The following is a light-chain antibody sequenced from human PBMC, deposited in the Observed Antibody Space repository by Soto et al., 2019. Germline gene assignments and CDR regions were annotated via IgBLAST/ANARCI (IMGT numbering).Light chain of an antibody. CDR3: SSYTASGV. CDR2: EVS. Sequence: QSVLTQPASVSGSPGQSITISCTGTSTNVGSHNYVSWYQHHPGKVPKLIISEVSNRPSGVSSRFSGSKSGNTASLTISGLQAEDEAVYYCSSYTASGVFGGGTKLTVL. J-gene: IGLJ3*02. V-gene: IGLV2-14*01. CDR1: STNVGSHNY.